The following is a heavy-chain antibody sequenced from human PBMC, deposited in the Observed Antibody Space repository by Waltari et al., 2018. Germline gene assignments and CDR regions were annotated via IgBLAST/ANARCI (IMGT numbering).Heavy chain of an antibody. J-gene: IGHJ6*04. V-gene: IGHV3-74*01. CDR1: GFIFRTYW. Sequence: EVQLVESGGGLVQPGGSLRLSCEASGFIFRTYWMHWVRQAPGKGLVWVSSIDNGDGSGTSYAGPVKGRFTLSRDNAKNTLYLQINSLRAEDTGVYYFARDHYHSKDVLGTGTTVTVSS. CDR2: IDNGDGSGT. CDR3: ARDHYHSKDV. D-gene: IGHD2-2*01.